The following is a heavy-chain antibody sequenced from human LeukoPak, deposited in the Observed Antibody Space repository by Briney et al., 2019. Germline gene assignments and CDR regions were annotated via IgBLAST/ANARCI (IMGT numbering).Heavy chain of an antibody. V-gene: IGHV1-18*01. CDR1: GYTFTSYG. Sequence: ASVKVSCKASGYTFTSYGISWVRQAPGQGLEWMGWISAYNGNTNYAQKLQGRVTMTTDTSTSTAYMELRSLRSDDTAVYYCARTHTRLAALTSTGYWGQGTLVTVSS. J-gene: IGHJ4*02. CDR2: ISAYNGNT. D-gene: IGHD6-6*01. CDR3: ARTHTRLAALTSTGY.